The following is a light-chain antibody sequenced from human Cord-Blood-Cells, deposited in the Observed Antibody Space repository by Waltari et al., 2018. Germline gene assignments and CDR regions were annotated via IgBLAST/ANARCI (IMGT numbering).Light chain of an antibody. V-gene: IGKV2-28*01. Sequence: DIVLTQSPLTLPVTPGEPASISCRSSQSLLHRNGYKSLDWYLQEPGQSQQLLIYLGSNRASGVPDRFSGRGSGTDFTLKISRVEAEDVGVYYCMQALQTPLTFGQGTKLEIK. CDR3: MQALQTPLT. J-gene: IGKJ2*01. CDR2: LGS. CDR1: QSLLHRNGYKS.